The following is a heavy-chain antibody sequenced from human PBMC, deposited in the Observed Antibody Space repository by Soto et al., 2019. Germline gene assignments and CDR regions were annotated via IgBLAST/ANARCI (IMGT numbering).Heavy chain of an antibody. CDR1: GGTFSSYT. CDR3: AKGYCNWLLSYDAFDI. CDR2: IIPILGIA. Sequence: QVQLVQSGAEVKKPGSSVKVSCKASGGTFSSYTISWVLQAPGQGLEWMGRIIPILGIANYAQKFQGRVTITADKSTRTSDLELSSLRSEDTVEYYCAKGYCNWLLSYDAFDIWGQGTMFTVSS. D-gene: IGHD3-9*01. V-gene: IGHV1-69*02. J-gene: IGHJ3*02.